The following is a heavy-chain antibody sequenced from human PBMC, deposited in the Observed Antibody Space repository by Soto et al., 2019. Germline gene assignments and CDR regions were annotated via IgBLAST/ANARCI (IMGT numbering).Heavy chain of an antibody. V-gene: IGHV4-34*01. D-gene: IGHD1-26*01. J-gene: IGHJ6*02. CDR2: INHSGST. CDR1: GGSFSGYY. CDR3: ARQIRQYSGSYRYYYGMDV. Sequence: ASETLSLTCAVYGGSFSGYYWSWIRQPPGKGLEWIGEINHSGSTNYNPSLKSRVTISVDTSKNQFSLKLSSVTAADTAVYYCARQIRQYSGSYRYYYGMDVWGQGTTVTVSS.